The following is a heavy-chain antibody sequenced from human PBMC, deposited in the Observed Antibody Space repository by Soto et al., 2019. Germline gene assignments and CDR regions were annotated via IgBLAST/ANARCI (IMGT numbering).Heavy chain of an antibody. CDR2: IYHSGST. Sequence: QLQLQESGSGLVKPSQTLSLTCAVSGGSISSGGYSWSWIRQPPGKGLEWIGYIYHSGSTYYNPSLTRLVTISVDRSKNQFSLKLSSVTAADTAVYYCAPLRTSYGRPPFWYFDLWGRGTLVTVSS. V-gene: IGHV4-30-2*01. D-gene: IGHD4-17*01. CDR1: GGSISSGGYS. J-gene: IGHJ2*01. CDR3: APLRTSYGRPPFWYFDL.